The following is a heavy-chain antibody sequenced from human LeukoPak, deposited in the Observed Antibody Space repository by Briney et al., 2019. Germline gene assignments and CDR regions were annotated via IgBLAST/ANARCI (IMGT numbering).Heavy chain of an antibody. CDR2: IYYSGST. Sequence: PSETLSLTCTVSGGSISSYYWSWIRQPPGKGLEWIGYIYYSGSTNYNPSLKSRVTISVDTSKNQFSLKLSSVTAADTAVYYCAREDSSGYYYVSWGQGTLVTVSS. CDR1: GGSISSYY. CDR3: AREDSSGYYYVS. J-gene: IGHJ4*02. D-gene: IGHD3-22*01. V-gene: IGHV4-59*12.